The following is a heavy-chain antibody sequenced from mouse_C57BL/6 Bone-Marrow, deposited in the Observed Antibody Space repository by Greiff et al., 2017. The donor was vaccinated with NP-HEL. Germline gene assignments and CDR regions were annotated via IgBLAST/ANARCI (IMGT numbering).Heavy chain of an antibody. CDR3: ASDSYGFAY. CDR1: GYTFTDYY. Sequence: VQLQQSGPVLVKPGASVKMSCKASGYTFTDYYMNWVKQSHGKSLEWIGVINPYNGGTSYNQKFKGKATLTVDKSSSTVYMELNSLTSEDSAVYYCASDSYGFAYWGQGTLVTVSA. J-gene: IGHJ3*01. V-gene: IGHV1-19*01. CDR2: INPYNGGT. D-gene: IGHD2-12*01.